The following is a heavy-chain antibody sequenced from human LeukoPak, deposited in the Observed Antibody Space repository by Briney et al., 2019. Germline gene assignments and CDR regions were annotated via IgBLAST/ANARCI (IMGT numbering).Heavy chain of an antibody. CDR2: ISSSSSYI. Sequence: GGSLRLSCAASGFTVSNNYMTWVRQAPGKGLEWVSSISSSSSYIYYADSVKGRFTISRDNAKNSLYLQMNSLRAEDTAVYYCARDYDSSGYYYDVGGSFDYWGQGTLVTVSS. D-gene: IGHD3-22*01. CDR3: ARDYDSSGYYYDVGGSFDY. J-gene: IGHJ4*02. CDR1: GFTVSNNY. V-gene: IGHV3-21*01.